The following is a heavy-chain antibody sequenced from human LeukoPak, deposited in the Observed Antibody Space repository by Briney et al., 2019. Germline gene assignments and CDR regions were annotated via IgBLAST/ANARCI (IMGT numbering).Heavy chain of an antibody. CDR2: IKQDGSEK. CDR1: GFTFSTHW. CDR3: ARTYYDILTGYFDY. D-gene: IGHD3-9*01. J-gene: IGHJ4*02. V-gene: IGHV3-7*01. Sequence: GGSLRLSCAASGFTFSTHWMSWVRQTPGKGLEWVANIKQDGSEKYYVDSVKGRFTISRDNAKNSLDLQMNSLRAEDTAVYYCARTYYDILTGYFDYWGQGTLVTVSS.